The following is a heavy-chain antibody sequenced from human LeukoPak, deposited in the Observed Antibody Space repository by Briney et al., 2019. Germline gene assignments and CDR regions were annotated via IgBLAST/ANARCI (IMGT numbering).Heavy chain of an antibody. J-gene: IGHJ4*02. Sequence: GGSLRLSCAASGFTFSSYAMHWVRQAPGKGLEWVAVIWYGGSNKYYADSVKGRFTISRDNAKNSLYLQMNSLRAEDTAVYYCARGRNTAATNTVLDYWGQGTLVTVSS. CDR1: GFTFSSYA. CDR3: ARGRNTAATNTVLDY. V-gene: IGHV3-33*08. D-gene: IGHD5-18*01. CDR2: IWYGGSNK.